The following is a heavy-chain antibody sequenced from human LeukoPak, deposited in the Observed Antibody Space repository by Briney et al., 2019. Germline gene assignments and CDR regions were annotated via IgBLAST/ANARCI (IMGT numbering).Heavy chain of an antibody. CDR3: VREKWGSSIICS. CDR1: GGSISSGDHN. CDR2: IYYRGTT. Sequence: PSETLSLTCTVSGGSISSGDHNWSWIRQPPGKGLVWIGYIYYRGTTYDNPSLRSRVSMSVDVTTNRFSLNVTSVTAADTAVYYFVREKWGSSIICSWGQGTLVIVSS. V-gene: IGHV4-30-4*01. D-gene: IGHD1-26*01. J-gene: IGHJ5*02.